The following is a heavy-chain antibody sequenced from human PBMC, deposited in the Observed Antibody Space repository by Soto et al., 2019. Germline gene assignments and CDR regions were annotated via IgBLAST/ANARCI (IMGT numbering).Heavy chain of an antibody. CDR2: IDPSDSQT. J-gene: IGHJ4*02. CDR3: ARQIHDSDTGPNFQYYFDS. Sequence: GESLKISCKGSGYSFAGYWITWVRQKPGKGLEWMGRIDPSDSQTYYSPSFRGHVTISVTKSITTVFLQWSSLRASDTAMYYCARQIHDSDTGPNFQYYFDSWGQGTPVTVSS. D-gene: IGHD5-18*01. CDR1: GYSFAGYW. V-gene: IGHV5-10-1*01.